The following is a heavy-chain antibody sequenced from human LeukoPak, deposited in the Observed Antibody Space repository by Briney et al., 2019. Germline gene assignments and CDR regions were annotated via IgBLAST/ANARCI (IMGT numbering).Heavy chain of an antibody. CDR2: IYHSGST. J-gene: IGHJ3*02. D-gene: IGHD1-26*01. V-gene: IGHV4-38-2*02. CDR1: GFSVSSVFY. CDR3: ARGRSGSYYDAFDI. Sequence: SETLSLTCPVSGFSVSSVFYWGWIRQPPGKGLEWIGSIYHSGSTYYNPSLKSRLTMSIDTSTNQLSVSLNSVTAADTAVYYCARGRSGSYYDAFDIWGQGTMVTVSS.